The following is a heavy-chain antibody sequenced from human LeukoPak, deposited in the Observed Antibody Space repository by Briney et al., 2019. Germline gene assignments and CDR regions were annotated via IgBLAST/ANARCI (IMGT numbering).Heavy chain of an antibody. J-gene: IGHJ4*02. D-gene: IGHD6-13*01. Sequence: PGGSLRLSCAASGFTFSSSAMSWVRQAPGKGLEWVSAISNNGGYTYYADSVKGRFTISRDNSKNTLHLQMNSLRAEDTAVYYCAKDGRVEQQLYYFDYRGQGALVTVSS. CDR1: GFTFSSSA. CDR2: ISNNGGYT. V-gene: IGHV3-23*01. CDR3: AKDGRVEQQLYYFDY.